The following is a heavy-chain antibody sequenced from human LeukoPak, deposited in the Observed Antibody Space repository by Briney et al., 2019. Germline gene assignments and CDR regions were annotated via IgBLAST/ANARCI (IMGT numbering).Heavy chain of an antibody. D-gene: IGHD6-13*01. CDR2: ISGSGGST. Sequence: GGSLRLSYAASGFTFSSYAMSWVRQAPGKGLEWVSAISGSGGSTYYADSVKGRFTISRDNSKNTLYLQMNSLRAEDTAVYYCAKRTRYSSSARAYDYWGQGTLVTVSS. V-gene: IGHV3-23*01. CDR1: GFTFSSYA. CDR3: AKRTRYSSSARAYDY. J-gene: IGHJ4*02.